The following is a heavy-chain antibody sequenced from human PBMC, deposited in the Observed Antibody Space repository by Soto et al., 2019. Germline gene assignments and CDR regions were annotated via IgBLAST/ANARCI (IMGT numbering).Heavy chain of an antibody. V-gene: IGHV4-39*01. CDR1: GGSISSSSYY. Sequence: SETLSLTCTVSGGSISSSSYYWGWIRQPPGKGLEWIGSIYYSGSTYNNPSLKSRVTISVDTSKNQFSLKLSSVTAADTAVYYCARGSSSSWYGGPFDYWGQGTLVTVSS. D-gene: IGHD6-13*01. CDR3: ARGSSSSWYGGPFDY. CDR2: IYYSGST. J-gene: IGHJ4*02.